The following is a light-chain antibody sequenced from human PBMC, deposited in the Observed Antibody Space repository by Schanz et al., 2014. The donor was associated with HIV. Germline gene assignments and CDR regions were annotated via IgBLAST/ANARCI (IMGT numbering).Light chain of an antibody. CDR1: AFNIGHYS. J-gene: IGLJ2*01. V-gene: IGLV1-51*01. CDR2: DNN. CDR3: ATWDSTLKAVV. Sequence: QSVLTQPPSVSAAPGQRVTISCSGSAFNIGHYSVSWYQQFPGTVPKLLIYDNNKRPSGIPDRFSGSNSGPSATLAITGLKAEDEADYYCATWDSTLKAVVFGGGTKLTVL.